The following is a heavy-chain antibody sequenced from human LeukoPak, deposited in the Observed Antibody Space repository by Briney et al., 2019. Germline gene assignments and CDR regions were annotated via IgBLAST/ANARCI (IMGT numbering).Heavy chain of an antibody. CDR2: ISGSGGGT. D-gene: IGHD3-22*01. V-gene: IGHV3-23*01. J-gene: IGHJ4*02. CDR1: GFTFNSYA. Sequence: GGSLRLSCAASGFTFNSYAMSWVRQAPEKGLEWVATISGSGGGTYYADSVKGRFTISRDDSKNTLYLQMNSLRAEDTAVYYCAKTWGQNYDSSGYYYNPYFDYWGQGTLVTVSS. CDR3: AKTWGQNYDSSGYYYNPYFDY.